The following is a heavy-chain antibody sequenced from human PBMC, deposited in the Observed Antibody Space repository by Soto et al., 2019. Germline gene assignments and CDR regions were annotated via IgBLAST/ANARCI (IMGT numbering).Heavy chain of an antibody. CDR2: ISGYNGNT. CDR3: AREGPAPYYYYGMDV. V-gene: IGHV1-18*01. Sequence: QVQLVQSRGEVKKPGASVKVSCKTSGYSFTTYGISWVRQAPGQGLEWMGWISGYNGNTNYAQNLQGRVTXTXXXSXGTAYMERRSLRSDDTAVYYCAREGPAPYYYYGMDVWGQGSTVTVSS. J-gene: IGHJ6*02. CDR1: GYSFTTYG.